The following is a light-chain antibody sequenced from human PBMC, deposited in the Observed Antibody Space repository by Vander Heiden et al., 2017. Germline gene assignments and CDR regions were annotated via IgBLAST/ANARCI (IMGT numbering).Light chain of an antibody. CDR3: QQRSNWRSLT. V-gene: IGKV3-11*01. Sequence: EIVLTQSPATLSLSPGERATLSCRASQSVSSYLAWYQQKPGQAPRLLIYDASNRATGIPARFSGSGSGTDFTLTISILEPEDFAVYYCQQRSNWRSLTFGGGTKVEIK. J-gene: IGKJ4*01. CDR1: QSVSSY. CDR2: DAS.